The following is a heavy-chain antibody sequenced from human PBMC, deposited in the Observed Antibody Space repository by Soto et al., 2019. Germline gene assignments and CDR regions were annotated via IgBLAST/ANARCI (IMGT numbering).Heavy chain of an antibody. CDR1: GYSFTSYA. D-gene: IGHD2-2*01. V-gene: IGHV1-3*01. Sequence: ASVKVSCKASGYSFTSYAIYWVRQTPGQRLEWMGWINAGNGNTKYSQKLQGRVTFTGDTSASTAHMELSSLRSEDTAVYFCARGVENIVVVLDVFGYYGMDVWGQGTTVTVSS. CDR2: INAGNGNT. CDR3: ARGVENIVVVLDVFGYYGMDV. J-gene: IGHJ6*02.